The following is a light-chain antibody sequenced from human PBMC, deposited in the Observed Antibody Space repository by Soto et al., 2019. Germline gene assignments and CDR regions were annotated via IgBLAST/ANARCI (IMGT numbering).Light chain of an antibody. CDR3: QHYNAYSEA. V-gene: IGKV1-5*03. Sequence: DIQMTQSPSTLSGSVGDRVTITCRASQTISSWLAWYQQKPGKAPKLLIYKASTLISGVPSRFSGSGSGTEVTLTISSLQPDVFATYYVQHYNAYSEAFGQRTKVELK. CDR2: KAS. J-gene: IGKJ1*01. CDR1: QTISSW.